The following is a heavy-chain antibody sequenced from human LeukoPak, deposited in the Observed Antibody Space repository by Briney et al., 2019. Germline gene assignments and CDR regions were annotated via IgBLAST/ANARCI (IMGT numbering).Heavy chain of an antibody. CDR2: IYTSGST. CDR3: ARALYGDHEDY. J-gene: IGHJ4*02. CDR1: GGSISSGSYY. Sequence: SETLSLTCTVSGGSISSGSYYWSWIRQPAGKGLEWIGRIYTSGSTNYNPSLKSRVTISVDTSKNQFSLKLSSVTAADTAVYYCARALYGDHEDYWGQGTLVTVSS. V-gene: IGHV4-61*02. D-gene: IGHD4-17*01.